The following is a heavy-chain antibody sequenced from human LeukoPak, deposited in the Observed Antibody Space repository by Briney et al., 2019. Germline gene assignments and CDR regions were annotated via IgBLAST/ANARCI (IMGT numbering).Heavy chain of an antibody. CDR3: ARGGYCSSTSCYGGRAFDI. D-gene: IGHD2-2*01. CDR2: IYYSGST. Sequence: SETLSLTCTVSGGSISSYYWSWIRQPPGKGLEWIGYIYYSGSTNYNPSLKSRVTISVDTSKNQFSLKLSSVTAADTAVYYCARGGYCSSTSCYGGRAFDIWGQGTMVTVPS. CDR1: GGSISSYY. J-gene: IGHJ3*02. V-gene: IGHV4-59*01.